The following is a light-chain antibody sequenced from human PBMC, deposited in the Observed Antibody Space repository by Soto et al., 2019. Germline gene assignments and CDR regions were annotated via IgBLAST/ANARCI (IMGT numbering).Light chain of an antibody. CDR2: AAS. CDR3: QQYNIYPLT. J-gene: IGKJ4*01. Sequence: DVQMTQSPSSLSASVGDRVTITCSASEDINGWLAWYQQKPGTAPKSLIYAASILQTGVPSRFSGSGSGTDFTLTISSLQPEDSATYYCQQYNIYPLTFGGGTKVEIK. V-gene: IGKV1D-16*01. CDR1: EDINGW.